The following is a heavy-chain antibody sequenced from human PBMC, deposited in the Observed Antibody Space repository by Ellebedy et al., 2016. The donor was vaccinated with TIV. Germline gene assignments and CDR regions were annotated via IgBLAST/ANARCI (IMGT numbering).Heavy chain of an antibody. CDR2: MNPNSGNT. V-gene: IGHV1-8*03. CDR1: GYTFTSYD. CDR3: ARVRDNSWYY. D-gene: IGHD6-13*01. J-gene: IGHJ4*02. Sequence: ASVKVSCKASGYTFTSYDINWVRQATGQGLEWMGWMNPNSGNTGYAQKFQGRVTITRKTSISTAYMELSSLGSEDTDVYYCARVRDNSWYYWGQGTLVTVST.